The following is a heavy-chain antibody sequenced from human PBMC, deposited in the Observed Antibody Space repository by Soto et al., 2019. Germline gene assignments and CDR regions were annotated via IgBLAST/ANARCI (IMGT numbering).Heavy chain of an antibody. J-gene: IGHJ6*03. V-gene: IGHV1-3*01. Sequence: GASVKVSCKASGYTFTSYAMHWVRQAPGQRLEWMGWINAGNGNTKYSQKFQGRVTITRDTSASTAYMELSSLRSEDTAVYYCARDLSHYYYYYLDVWGKGTTVTVSS. CDR3: ARDLSHYYYYYLDV. CDR2: INAGNGNT. CDR1: GYTFTSYA.